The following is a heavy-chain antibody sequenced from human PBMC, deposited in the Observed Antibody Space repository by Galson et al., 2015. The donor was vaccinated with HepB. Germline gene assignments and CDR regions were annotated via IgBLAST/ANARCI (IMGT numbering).Heavy chain of an antibody. CDR2: IYSGGST. D-gene: IGHD1-7*01. V-gene: IGHV3-66*02. J-gene: IGHJ4*02. Sequence: SLRLSCAASGFTVSSNYMSWVRQAPGKGLEWVSVIYSGGSTYYADSVKGRFTTSRDNSKNTLYLQMDSLRAEDTAVYYCARGGITGTSGFDYWGQGTLVSVSS. CDR1: GFTVSSNY. CDR3: ARGGITGTSGFDY.